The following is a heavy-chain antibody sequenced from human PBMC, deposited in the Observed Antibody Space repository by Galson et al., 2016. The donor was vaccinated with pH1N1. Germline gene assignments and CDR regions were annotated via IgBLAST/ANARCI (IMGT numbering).Heavy chain of an antibody. D-gene: IGHD4-17*01. CDR3: ARRLYGDYVDYFDY. CDR2: ISAYNGNT. V-gene: IGHV1-18*01. J-gene: IGHJ4*02. Sequence: SVKVSCKASGYTFTSYGISWVRQAPGQGLEWMGWISAYNGNTNYAQKLQGRVTMTTDTSTSTAYVELRSLRSDDTAVYYCARRLYGDYVDYFDYWGQGTLVTVSS. CDR1: GYTFTSYG.